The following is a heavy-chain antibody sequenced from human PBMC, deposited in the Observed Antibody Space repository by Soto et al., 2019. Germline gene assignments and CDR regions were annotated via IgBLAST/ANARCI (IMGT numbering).Heavy chain of an antibody. J-gene: IGHJ4*02. CDR1: RFTFNTFA. V-gene: IGHV3-23*01. CDR3: AKHTYSDFWPGHYYYLDF. D-gene: IGHD3-3*01. Sequence: ESGGDLVQPGGSLRLSCVTSRFTFNTFAMSWVRQAPGEGLEWVSAINAGGGNTHYADSVKGRFTISRDNSKNTLYLQMDSLRAEDTAVYYCAKHTYSDFWPGHYYYLDFWGQGTLVTVSS. CDR2: INAGGGNT.